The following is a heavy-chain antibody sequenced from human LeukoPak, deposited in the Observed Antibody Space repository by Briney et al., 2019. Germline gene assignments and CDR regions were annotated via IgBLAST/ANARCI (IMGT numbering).Heavy chain of an antibody. V-gene: IGHV4-61*02. CDR1: GGSISSGDYY. CDR3: ARGTTPPGYYYYYMDV. J-gene: IGHJ6*03. D-gene: IGHD1-14*01. Sequence: SETLSLTCTVSGGSISSGDYYWSWIRQPAGKGLEWIGRIYTSGSTNYNPSLKSRVTISVDTSKNQFSLKLSSVTAADTAVYYCARGTTPPGYYYYYMDVWGKGTTVTVSS. CDR2: IYTSGST.